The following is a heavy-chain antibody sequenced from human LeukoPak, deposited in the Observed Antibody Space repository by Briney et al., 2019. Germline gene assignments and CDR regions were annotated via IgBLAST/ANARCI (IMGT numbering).Heavy chain of an antibody. D-gene: IGHD1-14*01. CDR3: AGIWQYFDY. CDR2: INSDGSSA. V-gene: IGHV3-74*01. Sequence: PGGSLRLSCAASGFTFSTSWMHWVRQAPGKGLEWVSRINSDGSSANYADYVKGRFTISRDNAKNALYLQMNSLRAEDTAVYYCAGIWQYFDYWGQGTLVTVSS. CDR1: GFTFSTSW. J-gene: IGHJ4*02.